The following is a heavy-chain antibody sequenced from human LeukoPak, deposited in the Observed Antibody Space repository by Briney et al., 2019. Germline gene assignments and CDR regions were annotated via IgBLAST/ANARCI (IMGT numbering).Heavy chain of an antibody. J-gene: IGHJ5*02. CDR2: IYTSGST. V-gene: IGHV4-4*07. D-gene: IGHD2-15*01. Sequence: SETLSLTCTVSGGSISSYYWSWIRQPAGKGLEWIGRIYTSGSTNYNPSLKSRVTMSVDTSKNQFSLKLSSVTAADTAVYYCARGGSVVVRNWFDPWSQGTLVTVSS. CDR1: GGSISSYY. CDR3: ARGGSVVVRNWFDP.